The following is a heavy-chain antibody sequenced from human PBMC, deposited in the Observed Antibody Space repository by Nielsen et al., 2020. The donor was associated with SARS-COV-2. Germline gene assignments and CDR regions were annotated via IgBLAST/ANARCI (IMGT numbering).Heavy chain of an antibody. CDR3: ARSITGTTTSFDY. V-gene: IGHV3-30*03. D-gene: IGHD1-20*01. CDR2: ISYDGSNK. CDR1: GFTFSSYG. Sequence: GESLKISCAASGFTFSSYGMHWVRQAPGKGLEWVAVISYDGSNKYYADSVKGRFTISRDNSKNTLYLQMNSLRAEDTAVYYCARSITGTTTSFDYWGQGTLVTVSS. J-gene: IGHJ4*02.